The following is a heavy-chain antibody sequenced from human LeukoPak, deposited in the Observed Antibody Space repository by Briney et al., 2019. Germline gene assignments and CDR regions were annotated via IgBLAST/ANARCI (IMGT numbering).Heavy chain of an antibody. V-gene: IGHV4-34*01. J-gene: IGHJ3*02. CDR3: ARLGSPEAFDI. Sequence: SETLSLTCAVYGGSFSGYYWSWIRQPPGKGLEWIGEINHSGSTNYNPSLKSRVTISVDTSKNQFSLELSSVTAADTAVYYCARLGSPEAFDIWGQGTMVTVSS. CDR2: INHSGST. CDR1: GGSFSGYY. D-gene: IGHD1-26*01.